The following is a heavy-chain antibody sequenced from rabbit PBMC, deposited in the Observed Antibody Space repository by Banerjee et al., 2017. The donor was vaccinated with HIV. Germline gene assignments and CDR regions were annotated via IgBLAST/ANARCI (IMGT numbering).Heavy chain of an antibody. D-gene: IGHD8-1*01. J-gene: IGHJ4*01. CDR3: ARNWDYYGSSTYYDL. CDR1: GFSFSSSYW. Sequence: QSLEESGGDLVKPGASLTLTCTASGFSFSSSYWICWVRQAPGKGLEWIACIWAGSSGSTYYASWARGRFTISKTSSTTVTLQMTSLTAADTATYFCARNWDYYGSSTYYDLWGPGTLVTVS. V-gene: IGHV1S40*01. CDR2: IWAGSSGST.